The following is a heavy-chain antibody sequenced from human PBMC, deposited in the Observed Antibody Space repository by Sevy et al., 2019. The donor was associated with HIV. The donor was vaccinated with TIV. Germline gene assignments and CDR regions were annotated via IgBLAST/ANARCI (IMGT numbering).Heavy chain of an antibody. V-gene: IGHV3-74*01. CDR1: GFTFSSYW. D-gene: IGHD6-13*01. CDR3: ARPKGYSSSWYDY. J-gene: IGHJ4*02. Sequence: GGSLRLSCAASGFTFSSYWMHWVRQAPGKGLVWVSRINSGGSSTTYADSVKVRFTISRDDAKNTLYLQMNSLRAEDTAVYYCARPKGYSSSWYDYWGQGTLVTVSS. CDR2: INSGGSST.